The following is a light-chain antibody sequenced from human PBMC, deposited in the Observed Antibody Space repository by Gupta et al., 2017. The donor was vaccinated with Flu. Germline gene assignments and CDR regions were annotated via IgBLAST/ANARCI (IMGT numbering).Light chain of an antibody. CDR2: DAS. V-gene: IGKV3-11*01. Sequence: ASRVMAPGESTTLSCRVSKNVAETLAWYQQKPAQPPRLLIYDASKRATGILARLSGSGAGTEFTLTISSLEQEDFAIYYCLQRSYWPRFAFGPGTRVDIK. CDR1: KNVAET. CDR3: LQRSYWPRFA. J-gene: IGKJ3*01.